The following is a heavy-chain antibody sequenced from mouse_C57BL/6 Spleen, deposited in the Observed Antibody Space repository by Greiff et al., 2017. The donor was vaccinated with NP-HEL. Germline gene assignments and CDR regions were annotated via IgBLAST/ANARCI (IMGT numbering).Heavy chain of an antibody. CDR2: ISSGSSTI. J-gene: IGHJ4*01. CDR1: GFTFSDYG. CDR3: AGLVMDY. Sequence: DVHLVESGGGLVKPGGSLKLSCAASGFTFSDYGMHWVRQAPEKGLEWVAYISSGSSTIYYADTVKGRFTISRDNAKNTLFLQMTSLRSEDTAMYYCAGLVMDYWGQGTSVTVSS. V-gene: IGHV5-17*01.